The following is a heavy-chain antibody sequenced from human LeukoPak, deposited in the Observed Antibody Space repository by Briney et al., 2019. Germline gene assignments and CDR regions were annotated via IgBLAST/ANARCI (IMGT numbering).Heavy chain of an antibody. CDR2: IYYTGSN. D-gene: IGHD3-22*01. Sequence: SETLSLICTVSGVSITSHYWSWIRQPPGKGLDWIGYIYYTGSNNYNPSLESRVAISVDTSKNQFSLKVNSVTAADTAVYYCARGHDYYDDSGYYDFDYWGQGTLVTVSS. V-gene: IGHV4-59*11. CDR3: ARGHDYYDDSGYYDFDY. J-gene: IGHJ4*02. CDR1: GVSITSHY.